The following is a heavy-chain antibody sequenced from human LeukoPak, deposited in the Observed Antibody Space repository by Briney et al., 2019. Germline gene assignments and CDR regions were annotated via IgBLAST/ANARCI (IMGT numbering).Heavy chain of an antibody. CDR2: IRYDGSNK. CDR3: AREAPWPNIVVVPAALDY. CDR1: GFTFSSYG. Sequence: GGSLRLSCAASGFTFSSYGMHWVRQAPGKGLEWVAFIRYDGSNKYYADSVKGRFTISRDNSKNTLYLQMNSLRAEDTAVYYCAREAPWPNIVVVPAALDYWGQGTLVTVSS. J-gene: IGHJ4*02. V-gene: IGHV3-30*02. D-gene: IGHD2-2*01.